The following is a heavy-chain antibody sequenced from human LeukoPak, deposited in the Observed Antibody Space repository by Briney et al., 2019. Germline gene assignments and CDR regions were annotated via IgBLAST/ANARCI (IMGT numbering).Heavy chain of an antibody. CDR2: RSIYNGNT. V-gene: IGHV1-18*01. CDR1: GYDFIHYG. Sequence: ASVKVSCKASGYDFIHYGIRWVRQAPGQGLEWMGWRSIYNGNTDYKLQGRVTMTTDTSTNTAYMEVRCLRADETAGYYCEGGGPFPSSSSSRGYYLDYWGQGTLVTASS. CDR3: EGGGPFPSSSSSRGYYLDY. J-gene: IGHJ4*02. D-gene: IGHD6-6*01.